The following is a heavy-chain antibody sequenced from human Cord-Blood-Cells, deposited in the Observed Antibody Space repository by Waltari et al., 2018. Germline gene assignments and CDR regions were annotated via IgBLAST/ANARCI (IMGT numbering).Heavy chain of an antibody. CDR3: ASKDGYNDY. CDR2: IYFSGST. J-gene: IGHJ4*02. CDR1: GGSISSSSYY. D-gene: IGHD5-12*01. Sequence: QLQLQESGPGLVKPSETLSLTCTVSGGSISSSSYYWGLIRQPPGKGLGWIGSIYFSGSTYYNPSLKSRDTIAVDTSKNQFSLKLSSVTAADTAVYYCASKDGYNDYWGQGTLVTVSS. V-gene: IGHV4-39*01.